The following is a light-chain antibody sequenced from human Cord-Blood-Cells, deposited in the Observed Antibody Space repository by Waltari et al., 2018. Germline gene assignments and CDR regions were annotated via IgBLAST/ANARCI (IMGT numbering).Light chain of an antibody. V-gene: IGLV2-8*01. CDR1: SSDVGGYNY. CDR2: EVS. J-gene: IGLJ2*01. Sequence: QSALTQPPSASGSPGQSVTISCTGTSSDVGGYNYVSWYQQHPGKAPKLMIYEVSKRPAGVPDRFSGSKSVNTASLTVSGLHAEDEADYYCSSYAGSNNLVFGGGTKLTVL. CDR3: SSYAGSNNLV.